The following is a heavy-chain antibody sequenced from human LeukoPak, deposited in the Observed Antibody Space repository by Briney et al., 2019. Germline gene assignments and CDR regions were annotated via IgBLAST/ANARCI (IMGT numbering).Heavy chain of an antibody. D-gene: IGHD2-2*01. J-gene: IGHJ2*01. V-gene: IGHV1-18*01. CDR1: GYTFTSYG. Sequence: ASVKVSCKASGYTFTSYGISWRRQAPGQGLEWRGWISAYNGNTNYAQKRQSRVTMTTDTSTSTPYMELRSLRSDDTAVYYCARGMSSSRYFDLWGRGTLVSVSS. CDR3: ARGMSSSRYFDL. CDR2: ISAYNGNT.